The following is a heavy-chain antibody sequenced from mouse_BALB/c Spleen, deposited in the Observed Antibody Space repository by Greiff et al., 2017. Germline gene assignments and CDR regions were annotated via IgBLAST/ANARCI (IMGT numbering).Heavy chain of an antibody. CDR2: INSNGGST. CDR1: GFTFSSYG. Sequence: EVKLMESGGGLVQPGGSLKLSCAASGFTFSSYGMSWVRQTPDKRLELVATINSNGGSTYYPDSVKGRFTISRDNAKNTLYLQMSSLKSEDTAMYYCAREGYGNPFDYWGQGTTLTVSS. D-gene: IGHD2-10*02. V-gene: IGHV5-6-3*01. J-gene: IGHJ2*01. CDR3: AREGYGNPFDY.